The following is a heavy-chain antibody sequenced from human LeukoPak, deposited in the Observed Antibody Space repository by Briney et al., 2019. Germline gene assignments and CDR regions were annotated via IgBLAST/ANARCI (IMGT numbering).Heavy chain of an antibody. CDR3: ATDRRFLERPYVRHDAFDI. CDR2: IIPIFGTA. Sequence: SVKVSCKASGGTFSSYAISWVRQAPGQGLEWMGGIIPIFGTANYAQKFQGRVTITADESTSTAYMELSSLRSEDTAVYYCATDRRFLERPYVRHDAFDIWGQGTMVTVSS. D-gene: IGHD3-3*01. J-gene: IGHJ3*02. CDR1: GGTFSSYA. V-gene: IGHV1-69*13.